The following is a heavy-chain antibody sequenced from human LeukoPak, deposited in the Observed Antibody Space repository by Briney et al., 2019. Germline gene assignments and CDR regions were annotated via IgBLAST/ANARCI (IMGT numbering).Heavy chain of an antibody. V-gene: IGHV4-34*01. CDR3: ARGGGGWYSAAPIKTYYFDY. CDR2: INHSGST. D-gene: IGHD6-19*01. CDR1: GGSFSGYY. Sequence: PSETLSLTCAVYGGSFSGYYWSWIRQPPGKGLEWIGEINHSGSTNYNPSLKSRVTISVDTSKNQLSLKLSSVTAADTAVYYCARGGGGWYSAAPIKTYYFDYWGQGTLVTVSS. J-gene: IGHJ4*02.